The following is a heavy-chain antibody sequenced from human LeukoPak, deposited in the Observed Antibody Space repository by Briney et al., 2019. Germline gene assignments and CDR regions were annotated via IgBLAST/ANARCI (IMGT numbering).Heavy chain of an antibody. V-gene: IGHV1-8*02. J-gene: IGHJ6*02. CDR2: MNPNSGNT. Sequence: ASVKVSFTTSGFTFTSYGFSWVRQATGQGLEWMGWMNPNSGNTGYAQRFQGRVTMTRNTSISTAYMELSSLRSEDTAVYYCARSSVVVTLFGIDVWGQGTTVTVSS. CDR3: ARSSVVVTLFGIDV. CDR1: GFTFTSYG. D-gene: IGHD2-21*02.